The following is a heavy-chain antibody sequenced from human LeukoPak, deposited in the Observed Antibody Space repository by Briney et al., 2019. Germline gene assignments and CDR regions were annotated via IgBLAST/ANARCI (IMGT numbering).Heavy chain of an antibody. D-gene: IGHD3-22*01. CDR2: ISGSGDAT. V-gene: IGHV3-23*01. Sequence: GGSLRLSCAASGCAFSSYYMSWVRQAPGKGPEWVATISGSGDATYYGDSVKGRLTISRDNSQNTLSLPTTNTRAEDTAMYYRAKDHDSSGFPTFDSWGQGILVTVSS. J-gene: IGHJ4*02. CDR3: AKDHDSSGFPTFDS. CDR1: GCAFSSYY.